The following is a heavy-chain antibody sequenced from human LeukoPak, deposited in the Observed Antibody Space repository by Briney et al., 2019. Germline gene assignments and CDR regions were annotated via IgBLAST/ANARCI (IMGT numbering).Heavy chain of an antibody. CDR2: IYYSGST. J-gene: IGHJ4*02. D-gene: IGHD4-17*01. CDR1: SGSISSYY. Sequence: WETLSLACTLSSGSISSYYCSCIRQPPGKGLEWIGYIYYSGSTNYNPSLKSRVTISVDTSKSQFSLKLSSVTAADTAVYYCARANSHYAMIDYWGQGTLVTVSS. V-gene: IGHV4-59*01. CDR3: ARANSHYAMIDY.